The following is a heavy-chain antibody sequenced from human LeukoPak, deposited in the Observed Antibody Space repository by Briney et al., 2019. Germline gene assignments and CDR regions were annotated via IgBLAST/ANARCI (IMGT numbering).Heavy chain of an antibody. CDR1: GYTFSAYY. J-gene: IGHJ4*02. V-gene: IGHV1-2*02. D-gene: IGHD5-18*01. Sequence: GASVKVSCKASGYTFSAYYMHWVRQALGQGLEWTGWINPNSGATSYAQKFQGRITMARDTSISTAYMELSRLESDDTAVYYCARWYSYGYGYWGQGTLVTVSS. CDR3: ARWYSYGYGY. CDR2: INPNSGAT.